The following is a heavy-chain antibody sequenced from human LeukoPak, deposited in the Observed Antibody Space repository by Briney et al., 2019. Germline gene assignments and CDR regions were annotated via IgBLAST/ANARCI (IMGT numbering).Heavy chain of an antibody. CDR2: MNPNSGNT. V-gene: IGHV1-8*01. CDR3: ARGRIAVAGNNFDY. J-gene: IGHJ4*02. CDR1: GYTFTSYD. D-gene: IGHD6-19*01. Sequence: GASVKVSCKASGYTFTSYDINWVRQATGQGLEWMGWMNPNSGNTGYAQKFQGRVTMTRNTSISTAYMELSSLRSEDTAVYYCARGRIAVAGNNFDYWGQGTLVTVSS.